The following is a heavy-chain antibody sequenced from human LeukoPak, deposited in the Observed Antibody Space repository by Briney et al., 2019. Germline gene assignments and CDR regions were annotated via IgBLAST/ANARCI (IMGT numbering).Heavy chain of an antibody. CDR3: ARRPTSSGYDPPFDY. Sequence: PSETLSLTCTVSGGAISSSSYYWGWLRQPPGRGLEWIGSIYYSGSTYYNPSLKSRVTISVDTSKYQFSLKLSSVTAADTAVYYCARRPTSSGYDPPFDYWAQGTLVTVSS. CDR1: GGAISSSSYY. CDR2: IYYSGST. V-gene: IGHV4-39*01. J-gene: IGHJ4*02. D-gene: IGHD5-12*01.